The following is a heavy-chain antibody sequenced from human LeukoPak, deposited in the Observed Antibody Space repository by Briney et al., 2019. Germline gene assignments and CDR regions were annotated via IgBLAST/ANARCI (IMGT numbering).Heavy chain of an antibody. CDR2: IIPIFGTA. V-gene: IGHV1-69*01. CDR3: ARGERKYDFWSPY. J-gene: IGHJ4*02. Sequence: SVKVSCKASGGTFSSYAISWVRQAPGQGLEWMGGIIPIFGTANSAQTFQGRVTITADESTSTADMELTSLRSEDTAVYYCARGERKYDFWSPYWGQGTLVTVSS. D-gene: IGHD3-3*01. CDR1: GGTFSSYA.